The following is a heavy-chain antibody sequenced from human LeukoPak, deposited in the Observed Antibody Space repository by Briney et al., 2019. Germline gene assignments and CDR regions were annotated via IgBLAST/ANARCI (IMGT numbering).Heavy chain of an antibody. V-gene: IGHV4-59*01. J-gene: IGHJ4*02. CDR1: GGSISSYY. CDR3: ARGIYCGGDCYFPDY. D-gene: IGHD2-21*02. Sequence: SETLSLTCTVSGGSISSYYWSWIRQPPGKGLEWIGYIYYSGSTNYNPSLRSRVTISVDTSKNQFSLKLSSVTAADTAVYYCARGIYCGGDCYFPDYWGQGTLVTVSS. CDR2: IYYSGST.